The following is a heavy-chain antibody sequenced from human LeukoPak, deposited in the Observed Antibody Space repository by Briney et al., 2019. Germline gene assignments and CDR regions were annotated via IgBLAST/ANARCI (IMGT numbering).Heavy chain of an antibody. V-gene: IGHV1-69*06. CDR1: GGTFSSYA. Sequence: SVKVSCKASGGTFSSYAISWVRQAPGQGLEWMGGIIPIFGTANYAQKFQGRVTITADKSTSTAYMELSSLGSEDTAVYYCARLRGYSYVDDYWGQGTLVTVS. D-gene: IGHD5-18*01. J-gene: IGHJ4*02. CDR2: IIPIFGTA. CDR3: ARLRGYSYVDDY.